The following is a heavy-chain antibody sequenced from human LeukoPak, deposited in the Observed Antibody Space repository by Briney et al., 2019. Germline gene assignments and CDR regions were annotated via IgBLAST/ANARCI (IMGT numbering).Heavy chain of an antibody. V-gene: IGHV4-38-2*02. J-gene: IGHJ6*03. CDR3: ARDPLTTYDFWSGYRSYYYYYYMDV. Sequence: SETLSLTCTVSGGPIYSYYWGWIRQPPGKGLEWIGSIYHSGSTYYNPSLKSRVTISVDTSKNQFSLKLSSVTAADTAVYYCARDPLTTYDFWSGYRSYYYYYYMDVWGKGTTVTVSS. D-gene: IGHD3-3*01. CDR1: GGPIYSYY. CDR2: IYHSGST.